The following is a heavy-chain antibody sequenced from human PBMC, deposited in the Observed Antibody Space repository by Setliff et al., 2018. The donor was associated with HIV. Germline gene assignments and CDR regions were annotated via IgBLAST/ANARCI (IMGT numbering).Heavy chain of an antibody. CDR1: GGSVSSTNW. CDR2: IFHSGTT. CDR3: ARGYDDVTGSPLYYMDV. J-gene: IGHJ6*03. V-gene: IGHV4-4*02. Sequence: PSETLSLTCAVSGGSVSSTNWWNWVRQPPGKGLEWIGEIFHSGTTYYNPSLKSRVTMSVDKSKNQLSLKLWSVTAANTAVYYCARGYDDVTGSPLYYMDVWGKGTTVTVSS. D-gene: IGHD3-9*01.